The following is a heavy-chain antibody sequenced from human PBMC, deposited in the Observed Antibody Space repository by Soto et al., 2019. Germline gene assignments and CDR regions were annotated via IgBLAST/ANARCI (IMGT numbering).Heavy chain of an antibody. V-gene: IGHV1-18*01. Sequence: AASVKVSCKASGYTFTSYGISWVRQAPGQGLEWMGWISAYNGNTSYAQKLQGRVTMTTDTSTSTAYMELRSLRSDDTAVYYCARLEYCSSTSCYLGLNYYYYYGMDVWGQGTLVTVSS. CDR1: GYTFTSYG. CDR2: ISAYNGNT. J-gene: IGHJ6*02. D-gene: IGHD2-2*01. CDR3: ARLEYCSSTSCYLGLNYYYYYGMDV.